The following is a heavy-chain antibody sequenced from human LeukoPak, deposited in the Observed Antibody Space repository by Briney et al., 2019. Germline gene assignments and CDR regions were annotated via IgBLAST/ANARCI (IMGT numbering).Heavy chain of an antibody. CDR2: INHSGST. Sequence: KPSETLSLTCAVYGGSFSGYYWSWIRQPPGKGLEWVGEINHSGSTNYNPSLKSRVTISVDTSKNQFSLKLSSVTAADTAVYYCARGTPYYDYVWGGYRYKGEFDYWGQGTLVTVSS. V-gene: IGHV4-34*01. CDR3: ARGTPYYDYVWGGYRYKGEFDY. CDR1: GGSFSGYY. J-gene: IGHJ4*02. D-gene: IGHD3-16*02.